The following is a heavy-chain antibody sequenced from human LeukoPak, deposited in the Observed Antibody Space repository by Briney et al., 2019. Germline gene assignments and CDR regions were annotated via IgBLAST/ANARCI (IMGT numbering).Heavy chain of an antibody. CDR3: ARRPIVGSKGYYFDP. J-gene: IGHJ5*02. CDR2: IHTSGST. D-gene: IGHD1-26*01. CDR1: GGSISSYY. V-gene: IGHV4-4*07. Sequence: SETLSLTCTVSGGSISSYYWSWIRQPAGKGLEWIGRIHTSGSTSYNPSLKSRVTMSVDTSKNQFSLKLSSVTAADTAVYYCARRPIVGSKGYYFDPWGQGTLVTVSS.